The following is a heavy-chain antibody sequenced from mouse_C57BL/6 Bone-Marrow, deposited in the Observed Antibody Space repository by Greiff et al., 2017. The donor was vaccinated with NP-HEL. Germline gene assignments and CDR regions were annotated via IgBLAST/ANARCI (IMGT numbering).Heavy chain of an antibody. V-gene: IGHV2-2*01. D-gene: IGHD2-4*01. CDR2: IWSGGST. Sequence: VQLKQSGPGLVQPSQSLSITCTVSGFSLTSYGVHWVRQSPGKGLEWLGVIWSGGSTDYNAAFISRLSISKDNSKSQVFFKMNSLQADDTAIYYCARKGDYDQAWFAYWGQGTLVTVSA. CDR1: GFSLTSYG. CDR3: ARKGDYDQAWFAY. J-gene: IGHJ3*01.